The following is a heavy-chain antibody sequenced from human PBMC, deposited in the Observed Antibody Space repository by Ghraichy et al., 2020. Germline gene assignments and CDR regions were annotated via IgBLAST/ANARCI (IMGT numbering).Heavy chain of an antibody. D-gene: IGHD6-19*01. Sequence: SETLSLTCTVSGGSISSSSYYWGWIRQPPGKGLEWIGSIYYSGSTYYNPSLKSRVTISVDTSKNQFSLKLSSVTAADTAVYYCASRGPSDSSGWYGDYYYYMDVWGKGTTVTVSS. CDR2: IYYSGST. CDR3: ASRGPSDSSGWYGDYYYYMDV. V-gene: IGHV4-39*01. CDR1: GGSISSSSYY. J-gene: IGHJ6*03.